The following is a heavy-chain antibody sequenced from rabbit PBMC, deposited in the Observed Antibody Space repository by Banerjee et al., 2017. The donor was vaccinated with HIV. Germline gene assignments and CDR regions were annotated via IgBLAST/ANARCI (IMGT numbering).Heavy chain of an antibody. CDR1: GFSFSSSYY. J-gene: IGHJ4*01. V-gene: IGHV1S40*01. Sequence: QSLEESGGGLVQPEGSLTLTCKASGFSFSSSYYMCWVRQAPGKGLEWIGCISAGSSGSTYYASWAKGRFTISKTSSTTVTLQMTSLTAADTATYFCARSSDDRDYAYFNFWGPGTLVTVS. CDR3: ARSSDDRDYAYFNF. CDR2: ISAGSSGST. D-gene: IGHD1-1*01.